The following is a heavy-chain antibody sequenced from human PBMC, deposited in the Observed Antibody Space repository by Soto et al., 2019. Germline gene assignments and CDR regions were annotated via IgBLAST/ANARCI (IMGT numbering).Heavy chain of an antibody. CDR3: ARLQAAAGDNDLTFDY. CDR1: GFTFSSYA. J-gene: IGHJ4*02. D-gene: IGHD6-13*01. CDR2: IASGGGST. V-gene: IGHV3-23*01. Sequence: GGSLRLSCAASGFTFSSYAMTWVRQAPGKALEWVSVIASGGGSTYYADSVKGRFTISRDNSKNTLFLQMNSLRASDTAMYYCARLQAAAGDNDLTFDYWGQGTLVTVSS.